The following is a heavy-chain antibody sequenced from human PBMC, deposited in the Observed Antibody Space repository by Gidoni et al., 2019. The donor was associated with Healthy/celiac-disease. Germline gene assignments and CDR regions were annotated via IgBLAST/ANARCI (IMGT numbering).Heavy chain of an antibody. V-gene: IGHV3-30*02. CDR2: IRYDGSNK. J-gene: IGHJ4*02. CDR1: GFTFRSSG. CDR3: AKGAWYFDY. Sequence: QVQLVESGGGVVQPGGSLRLSCAASGFTFRSSGMHWVRPAPGKGLEWVAFIRYDGSNKYYADSVKGRFTISRDNSKNTLYLQMNSLRAEDTAVYYCAKGAWYFDYWGQGTLVTVSS.